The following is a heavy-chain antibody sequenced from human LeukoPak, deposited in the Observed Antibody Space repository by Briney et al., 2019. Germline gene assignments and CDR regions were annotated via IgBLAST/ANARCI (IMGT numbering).Heavy chain of an antibody. CDR2: IYHSGST. D-gene: IGHD2/OR15-2a*01. CDR3: ARGIRRYNWFDP. J-gene: IGHJ5*02. V-gene: IGHV4-30-2*01. CDR1: GGSIGSGGYS. Sequence: SQTMSLTCAVSGGSIGSGGYSWSWIRQPPGKGLEWIGYIYHSGSTYYNPSLKSRVTISVDRSKNQFSLKLSSVTAADTAVYYCARGIRRYNWFDPWGQGTLVTVSS.